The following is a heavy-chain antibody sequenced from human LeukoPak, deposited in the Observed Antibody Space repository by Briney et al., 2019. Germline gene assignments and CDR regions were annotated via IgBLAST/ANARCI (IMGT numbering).Heavy chain of an antibody. D-gene: IGHD3-22*01. J-gene: IGHJ6*02. CDR3: ARVPYYYDSSGYYYGMDV. Sequence: PSETLSLTCSVSGGSVSNYYWSWIRQPPGKGLEWIGYVYYTGSTNYNPSLKSRVTISVDTSKNQFSLKLSSVTAADTAVYYCARVPYYYDSSGYYYGMDVWGQGTTVTVSS. V-gene: IGHV4-59*08. CDR1: GGSVSNYY. CDR2: VYYTGST.